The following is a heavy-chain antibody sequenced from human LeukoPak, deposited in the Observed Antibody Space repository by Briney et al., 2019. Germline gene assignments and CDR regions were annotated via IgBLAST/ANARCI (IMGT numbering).Heavy chain of an antibody. CDR2: ISAYNGNT. D-gene: IGHD3-22*01. CDR1: GYTFTSYG. V-gene: IGHV1-18*01. Sequence: ASVKVSCKASGYTFTSYGISWVRQAPGQGLEWMGWISAYNGNTNYAQKLQGRVTMTTDTSTSTAYMELRSLRSDDTAVYYCARTYYYDSSGYTYYYYGMDDWGQGTTVTVSS. CDR3: ARTYYYDSSGYTYYYYGMDD. J-gene: IGHJ6*02.